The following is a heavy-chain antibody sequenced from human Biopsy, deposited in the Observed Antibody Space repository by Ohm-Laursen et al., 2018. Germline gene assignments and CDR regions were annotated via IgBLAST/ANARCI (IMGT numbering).Heavy chain of an antibody. CDR1: GYTFSSYG. V-gene: IGHV1-18*01. Sequence: ASVKVSCKASGYTFSSYGINWVRQAPGQGLEWSGWISTYNGNTNYAQNLQGRVTMTTDTSTSTAYMELRSLRSDDTAVYYCARGGTLVVVPTAVLHSFDIWGQGTMVTVSS. CDR3: ARGGTLVVVPTAVLHSFDI. D-gene: IGHD2-2*01. J-gene: IGHJ3*02. CDR2: ISTYNGNT.